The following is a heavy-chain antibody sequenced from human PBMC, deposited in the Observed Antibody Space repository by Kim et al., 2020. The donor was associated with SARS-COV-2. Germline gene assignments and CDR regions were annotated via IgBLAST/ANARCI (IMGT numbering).Heavy chain of an antibody. CDR3: ARGSFIGYCSSTSCQAAFDI. CDR1: GYTFTSYG. D-gene: IGHD2-2*01. Sequence: ASVKVSCKASGYTFTSYGISWVRQAPGQGLEWMGWISAYNGNTNYAQKLQGRVTMTTDTSTSTAYMELRSLRSDDTAVYYCARGSFIGYCSSTSCQAAFDIWCQGTMVTDSS. CDR2: ISAYNGNT. V-gene: IGHV1-18*01. J-gene: IGHJ3*02.